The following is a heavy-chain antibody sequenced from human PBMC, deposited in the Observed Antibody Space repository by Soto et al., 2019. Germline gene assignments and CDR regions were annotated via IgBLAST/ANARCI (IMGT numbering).Heavy chain of an antibody. J-gene: IGHJ4*02. CDR3: ARVRWGSSSYSDS. V-gene: IGHV4-31*03. CDR1: GGSINSGIYY. D-gene: IGHD3-16*01. CDR2: IHHSGNT. Sequence: PSETLSLTCTVSGGSINSGIYYWIWVRQHPGKGLEWIGYIHHSGNTYYNSSLRSRITISIDTSKNQFSLGLSSVTAADTAVYYCARVRWGSSSYSDSWGQGTQVTVSS.